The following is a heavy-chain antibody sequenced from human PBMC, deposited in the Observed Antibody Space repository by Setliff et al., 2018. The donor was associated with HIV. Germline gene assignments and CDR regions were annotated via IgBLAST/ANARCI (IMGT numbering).Heavy chain of an antibody. CDR1: GGSFSGYY. Sequence: PSETLSLTCAVYGGSFSGYYWSWIRQPPGKGLECIGEINHSGSTNYNPSLKSRVTMSVDTSKNQFSLKLSSVTAADTAVYYCARGGGYDRSGYYPFDYWGQGTPVTVSS. CDR3: ARGGGYDRSGYYPFDY. J-gene: IGHJ4*02. CDR2: INHSGST. V-gene: IGHV4-34*01. D-gene: IGHD3-22*01.